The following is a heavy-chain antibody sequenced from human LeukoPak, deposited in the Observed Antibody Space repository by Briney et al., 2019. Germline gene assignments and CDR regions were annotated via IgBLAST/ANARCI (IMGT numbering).Heavy chain of an antibody. CDR3: ARQFGGSSWIDAFDI. D-gene: IGHD6-13*01. V-gene: IGHV4-39*01. CDR1: GGSISSSSYY. CDR2: IYYSGST. Sequence: SETLSLTCTVSGGSISSSSYYWGWIRQPPGKGLEWIGSIYYSGSTYYNPSLKSRVTISVDTSKNQFSLKLSSVTAADTAVYYCARQFGGSSWIDAFDIWGQGTMVTVSS. J-gene: IGHJ3*02.